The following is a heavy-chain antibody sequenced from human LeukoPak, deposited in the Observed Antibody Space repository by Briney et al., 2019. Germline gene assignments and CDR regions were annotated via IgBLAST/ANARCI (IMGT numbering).Heavy chain of an antibody. J-gene: IGHJ4*02. CDR1: GFTFSTYV. CDR2: ISGSGSST. Sequence: PGGSLRLSCVASGFTFSTYVMSWVRQAPGKGLEWVSAISGSGSSTYYADSVKGRFTISRDNSRNTLYLQMNSLRAEDTAVYHCAKPHYGSGYNSWGQGTLVTVSS. CDR3: AKPHYGSGYNS. D-gene: IGHD3-3*02. V-gene: IGHV3-23*01.